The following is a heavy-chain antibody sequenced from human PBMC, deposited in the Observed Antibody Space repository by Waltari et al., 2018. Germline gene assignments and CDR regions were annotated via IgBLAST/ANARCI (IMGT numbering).Heavy chain of an antibody. CDR3: ARGDFRLSYYYMDV. CDR1: GYTFTSYD. V-gene: IGHV1-2*02. D-gene: IGHD3-3*01. Sequence: QVQLVQSGAEVKKPGASVKVSCKASGYTFTSYDINWVRQATGQGLEWMGWISPNSGDTNYAQKFQGRVTMTRDTSTTTAYMELSRLTSDDTAVFYCARGDFRLSYYYMDVWGKGTTVTVSS. CDR2: ISPNSGDT. J-gene: IGHJ6*03.